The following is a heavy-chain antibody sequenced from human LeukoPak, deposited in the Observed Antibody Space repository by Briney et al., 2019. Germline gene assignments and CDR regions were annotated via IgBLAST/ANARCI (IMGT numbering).Heavy chain of an antibody. J-gene: IGHJ3*02. Sequence: GGSLRLSCAASGFTFSSYWMNWVHQAPGKGLEWVANIKNDGSERYYVDSVKGRFTISRDNTKKSLYLQMNTLRAEDTAVYYCARDLAGPPQEAFDIWGQGTMVTVSS. CDR1: GFTFSSYW. CDR3: ARDLAGPPQEAFDI. CDR2: IKNDGSER. V-gene: IGHV3-7*01.